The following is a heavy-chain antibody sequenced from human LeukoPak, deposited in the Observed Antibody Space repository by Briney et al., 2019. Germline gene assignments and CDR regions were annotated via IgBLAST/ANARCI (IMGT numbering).Heavy chain of an antibody. CDR1: GGSFSGYY. CDR2: INHSGST. CDR3: ARRGRPSLLNAFDI. Sequence: SETLSLTCAVYGGSFSGYYWSWIRQPPGKGLEWIGEINHSGSTNYNPSLKSRVTISVDTSKNQFSLKLSSVTAADTAVYYCARRGRPSLLNAFDIWGQGTMVTVSP. V-gene: IGHV4-34*01. J-gene: IGHJ3*02. D-gene: IGHD3-16*01.